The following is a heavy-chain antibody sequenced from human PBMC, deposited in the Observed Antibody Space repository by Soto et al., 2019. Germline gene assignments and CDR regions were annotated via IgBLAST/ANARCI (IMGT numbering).Heavy chain of an antibody. D-gene: IGHD6-25*01. CDR2: IYHSGST. Sequence: SETLSLTCAVSGGSISSGGYSWNWIRQPLGKGPEWIGYIYHSGSTYYNPSLKSRVTISVDKSKNQFSLKLTSVTAADTAVYFCASSHAGAHITAAVHWGQGTLVTVSS. V-gene: IGHV4-30-2*01. J-gene: IGHJ4*02. CDR3: ASSHAGAHITAAVH. CDR1: GGSISSGGYS.